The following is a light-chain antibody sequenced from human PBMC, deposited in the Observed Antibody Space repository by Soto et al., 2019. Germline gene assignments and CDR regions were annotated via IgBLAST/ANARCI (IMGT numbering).Light chain of an antibody. Sequence: IQITQFPSTLSASVGDRVTVTFRASQSISSWLAWYQQKPGKAPKLLIYDASSLESGVPSRFSGSGSGTEFTLTISSLQPDDFATYYCQQYNSYSWTFGQGTRLEI. CDR1: QSISSW. V-gene: IGKV1-5*01. J-gene: IGKJ5*01. CDR3: QQYNSYSWT. CDR2: DAS.